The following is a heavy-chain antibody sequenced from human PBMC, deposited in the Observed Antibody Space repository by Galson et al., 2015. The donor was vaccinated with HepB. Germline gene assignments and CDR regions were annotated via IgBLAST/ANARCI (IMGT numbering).Heavy chain of an antibody. CDR1: GFTFSDYY. CDR2: ISGSSSYT. CDR3: ASSSHYYYGMDV. D-gene: IGHD6-6*01. V-gene: IGHV3-11*06. J-gene: IGHJ6*02. Sequence: SLRLSCAASGFTFSDYYMSWIRQAPGKGLEWVSYISGSSSYTNYADSVKGRFTISRDNSKNSLYLQMNSLRAEDTAVYYCASSSHYYYGMDVWGQGTTVTVSS.